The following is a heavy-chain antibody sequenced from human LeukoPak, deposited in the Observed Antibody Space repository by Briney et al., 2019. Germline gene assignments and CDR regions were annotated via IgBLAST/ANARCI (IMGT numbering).Heavy chain of an antibody. CDR3: ARVFNFWSGYYRDS. CDR2: IKQDGSEK. V-gene: IGHV3-7*04. D-gene: IGHD3-3*01. CDR1: GFTFSSYW. J-gene: IGHJ4*02. Sequence: GGSLRLSCAASGFTFSSYWMSWVRQAPGKGLEWVANIKQDGSEKYYVDSVKGRFTASGDNAKNSLYLQMNSLRAEDTAVYYCARVFNFWSGYYRDSWGQGTLVTVSS.